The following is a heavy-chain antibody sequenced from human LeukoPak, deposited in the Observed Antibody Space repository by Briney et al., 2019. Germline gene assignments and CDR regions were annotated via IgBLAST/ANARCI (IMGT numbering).Heavy chain of an antibody. D-gene: IGHD6-13*01. CDR3: ARVGGVPSSYSSSWSTPFDY. CDR2: IYYSGST. CDR1: GGSISSYY. J-gene: IGHJ4*02. V-gene: IGHV4-59*01. Sequence: PSETLSLTCTVSGGSISSYYWSWIRQPPGKGLEWIGYIYYSGSTNYNPSLKSRVTISVDTSKNQFSLKLSSVTAADTAVYYCARVGGVPSSYSSSWSTPFDYWGQGTLVTVSS.